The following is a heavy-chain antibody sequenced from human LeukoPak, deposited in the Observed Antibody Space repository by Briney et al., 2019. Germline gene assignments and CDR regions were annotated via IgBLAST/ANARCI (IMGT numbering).Heavy chain of an antibody. CDR1: GGSISSGNYY. CDR2: IYTSGST. CDR3: AREGCSSTSCYRINWFDP. J-gene: IGHJ5*02. D-gene: IGHD2-2*01. V-gene: IGHV4-61*02. Sequence: SQTLSLTCTVSGGSISSGNYYWSWIRQPAGKGLEWIGRIYTSGSTNYNPSLKSRVTISVDTSKNQFSLKLSSVTAADTAVYYCAREGCSSTSCYRINWFDPWGQATLVTVSS.